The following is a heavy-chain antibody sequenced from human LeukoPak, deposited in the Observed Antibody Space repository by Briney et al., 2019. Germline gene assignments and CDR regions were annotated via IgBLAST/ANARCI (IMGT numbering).Heavy chain of an antibody. CDR3: ARRGRDTTWRHHGFDY. J-gene: IGHJ4*02. D-gene: IGHD3-16*01. CDR1: GGSISSSTYY. Sequence: SETLSLTCTVSGGSISSSTYYWGWIRQPPGKGLEWIGSIDNSGGTYYAPSLTSRVTISVDTSKNQFSLKVSSVTAADTAVFYCARRGRDTTWRHHGFDYWGRGILVTVSS. CDR2: IDNSGGT. V-gene: IGHV4-39*01.